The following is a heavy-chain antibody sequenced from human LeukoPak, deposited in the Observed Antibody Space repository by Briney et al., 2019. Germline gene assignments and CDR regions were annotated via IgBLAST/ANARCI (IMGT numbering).Heavy chain of an antibody. D-gene: IGHD4-17*01. CDR2: IYTTGST. J-gene: IGHJ5*02. V-gene: IGHV4-61*02. CDR1: GGSISSGSYY. Sequence: SQTLSLTFTVSGGSISSGSYYWSWIRQPAGKGLEWIGRIYTTGSTNYNPSLKSRLTISVDTSKNQFSLKLNSVTAADTALYYCARGTDYGDYPTWFDPWGQGTLVTVSS. CDR3: ARGTDYGDYPTWFDP.